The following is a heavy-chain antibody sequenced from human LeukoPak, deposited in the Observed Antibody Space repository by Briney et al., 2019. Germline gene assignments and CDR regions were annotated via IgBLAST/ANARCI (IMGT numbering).Heavy chain of an antibody. CDR1: GYNFTKYW. J-gene: IGHJ4*02. CDR2: IYPSDSDT. CDR3: ARPFGEAVETTLGGVDY. V-gene: IGHV5-51*01. D-gene: IGHD3-10*01. Sequence: GESLKISRKGSGYNFTKYWIGWVRQMPGKGLEWMGIIYPSDSDTRYSPSFQGQVTISVDKSISTAYLQWSSLKASDTAMYYCARPFGEAVETTLGGVDYWGQGTLVTVSS.